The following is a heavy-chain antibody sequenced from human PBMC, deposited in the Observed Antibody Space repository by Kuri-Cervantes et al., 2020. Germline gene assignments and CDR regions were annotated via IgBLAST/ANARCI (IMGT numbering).Heavy chain of an antibody. Sequence: GESLKISCAASGFTFSSYAMSWVRQAPGKGLEWVSAISGSGGSTFYADSVKGRFTISRDNSKNTLYLQMNSLRVEDTAVYYCANNPRPPYSSAWYSVDYWGQGTLVTVSS. D-gene: IGHD6-19*01. CDR1: GFTFSSYA. J-gene: IGHJ4*02. CDR2: ISGSGGST. CDR3: ANNPRPPYSSAWYSVDY. V-gene: IGHV3-23*01.